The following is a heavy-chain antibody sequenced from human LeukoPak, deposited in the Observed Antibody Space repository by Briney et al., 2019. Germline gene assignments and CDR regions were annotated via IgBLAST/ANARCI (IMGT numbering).Heavy chain of an antibody. CDR2: IYYSGST. CDR1: GGSISSSSYY. J-gene: IGHJ4*02. CDR3: ASPTTHNDY. D-gene: IGHD1-26*01. Sequence: SETLSLTCTVSGGSISSSSYYWGWIRQPPGKGLEWIGSIYYSGSTYYNPSLKSRVTISVDTSKNQFSLKLSSVTAADTAVYYCASPTTHNDYWGQGTLVTVSS. V-gene: IGHV4-39*07.